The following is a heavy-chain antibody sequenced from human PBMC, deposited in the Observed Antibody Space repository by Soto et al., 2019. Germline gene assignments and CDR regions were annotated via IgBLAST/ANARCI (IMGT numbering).Heavy chain of an antibody. CDR3: ARESKKRYSSSPPFDY. CDR1: GGSFSGYY. CDR2: INHSGST. V-gene: IGHV4-34*01. Sequence: SETLSLTCAVYGGSFSGYYWSWIRQPPGKGLEWIGEINHSGSTNYNPSLKSRVTISVDTSKNQFSLKLSSVTAADTAVYYCARESKKRYSSSPPFDYWGQGTLVTVS. D-gene: IGHD6-6*01. J-gene: IGHJ4*02.